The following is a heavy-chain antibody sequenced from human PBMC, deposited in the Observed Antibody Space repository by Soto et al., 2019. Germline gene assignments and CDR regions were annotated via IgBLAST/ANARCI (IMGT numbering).Heavy chain of an antibody. CDR2: IRIDGSNE. J-gene: IGHJ6*02. D-gene: IGHD3-3*01. CDR3: AKYSYYDFWSGYWPRDYYYYYGMDV. CDR1: GFTFSSYG. V-gene: IGHV3-30*02. Sequence: GGSLRLSCAASGFTFSSYGMHWVRPAPGKGLGWVAIIRIDGSNEEYADSVKGGSIISRASSKTTLLLQMNRMRAEDTAVYCCAKYSYYDFWSGYWPRDYYYYYGMDVWGQGTTVTVSS.